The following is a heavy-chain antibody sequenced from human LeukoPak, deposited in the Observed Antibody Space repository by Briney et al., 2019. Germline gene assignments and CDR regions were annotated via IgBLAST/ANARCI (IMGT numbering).Heavy chain of an antibody. CDR3: AGTITIAGLDH. CDR1: GGTFSSHG. Sequence: GSSVTVSCKVSGGTFSSHGISWVRQAPGQGLEWMGRIIPVLGRTDYAQNFQGRFTITADKSTTTAYMELNSLASEDTAVYFCAGTITIAGLDHWGQGTLVTVSS. J-gene: IGHJ1*01. D-gene: IGHD2-15*01. CDR2: IIPVLGRT. V-gene: IGHV1-69*04.